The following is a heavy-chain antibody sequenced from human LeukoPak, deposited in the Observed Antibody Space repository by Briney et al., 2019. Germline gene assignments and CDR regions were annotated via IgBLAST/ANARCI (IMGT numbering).Heavy chain of an antibody. CDR2: ISSSSSTI. J-gene: IGHJ4*02. CDR3: ARVRAVVAAIPTPYFDY. Sequence: GGSLRLSXAASGFTFSSYSMNWVRQAPGKGLEWVAYISSSSSTIYYADSVKGRFTISRDNAKNSLYLQMNSLRAEDTAVYYCARVRAVVAAIPTPYFDYWGQGTLVTVSS. CDR1: GFTFSSYS. D-gene: IGHD2-15*01. V-gene: IGHV3-48*01.